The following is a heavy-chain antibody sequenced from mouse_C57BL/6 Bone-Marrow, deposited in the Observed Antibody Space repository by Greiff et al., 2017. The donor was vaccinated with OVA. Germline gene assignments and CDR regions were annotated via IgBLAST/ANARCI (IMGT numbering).Heavy chain of an antibody. CDR3: ARLRRGYYFDY. Sequence: VKLVESGAELARPGASVKMSCKASGYTFTSYTMHWVKQRPGQGLEWIGYINPSSGYTKYNQKFKDKATLTADKSSSTAYMQLSSLTSEDSAVYYCARLRRGYYFDYWGQGTTLTVSS. D-gene: IGHD2-12*01. CDR2: INPSSGYT. J-gene: IGHJ2*01. CDR1: GYTFTSYT. V-gene: IGHV1-4*01.